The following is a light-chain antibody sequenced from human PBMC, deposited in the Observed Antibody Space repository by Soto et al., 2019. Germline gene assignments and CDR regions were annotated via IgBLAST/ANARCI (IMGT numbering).Light chain of an antibody. CDR2: GAS. Sequence: EIVLTQSPGTLSLSPGERATLSCRASQTLSSVSLAWYQQKPGQAPRLLIYGASSRATGIPNRFSGSGSGRDFTLTISRLEPEDFAVYYCQQYGRSPFTFGPGTKVDI. CDR1: QTLSSVS. CDR3: QQYGRSPFT. V-gene: IGKV3-20*01. J-gene: IGKJ3*01.